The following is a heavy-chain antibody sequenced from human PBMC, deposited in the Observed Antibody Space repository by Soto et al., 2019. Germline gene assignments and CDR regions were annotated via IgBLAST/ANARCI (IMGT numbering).Heavy chain of an antibody. CDR1: GGSLSSYF. CDR3: AKSMGGTANGMDV. D-gene: IGHD2-15*01. J-gene: IGHJ6*02. CDR2: IYYSGSTI. Sequence: PSETLSLTCPVSGGSLSSYFWTWIRQPPGKGLEWIGYIYYSGSTIYYADSVKGRFTISRDNAKNSLYLQMNSLRAEDTALYYCAKSMGGTANGMDVWGQGTTVTVSS. V-gene: IGHV4-59*12.